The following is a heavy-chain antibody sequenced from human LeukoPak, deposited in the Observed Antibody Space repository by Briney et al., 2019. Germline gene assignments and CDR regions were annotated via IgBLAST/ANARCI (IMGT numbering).Heavy chain of an antibody. Sequence: SETLSLTCTVSGDSISSYYWSWVRQPAGKGLEWIGRIHPSGSTNYNPSLKSRVTLSVDTSKNQFSLKLSSVTAADTTVYYCARGPPPDFDYWGRGTLVTVSS. CDR2: IHPSGST. CDR3: ARGPPPDFDY. V-gene: IGHV4-4*07. CDR1: GDSISSYY. J-gene: IGHJ4*02.